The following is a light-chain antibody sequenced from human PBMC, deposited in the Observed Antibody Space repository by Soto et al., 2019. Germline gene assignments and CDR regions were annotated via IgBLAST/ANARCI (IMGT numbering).Light chain of an antibody. CDR2: AAS. V-gene: IGKV1-39*01. J-gene: IGKJ1*01. CDR3: QQSYSTPRP. CDR1: QSISSY. Sequence: DIQMTQSPSSLSASVGDRVTITCRASQSISSYLNWYQRKPGKAPKLLIYAASSLQSGVPSRFSGSGSGTVFTLPISSLQPEDFETYYCQQSYSTPRPFGQGTKVDIK.